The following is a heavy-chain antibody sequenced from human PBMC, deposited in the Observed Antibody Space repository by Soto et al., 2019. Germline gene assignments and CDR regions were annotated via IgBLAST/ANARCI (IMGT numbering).Heavy chain of an antibody. Sequence: QVQVVQSGAEVKKPGASVKVACKASGYSFDTFGMSWVRQAPGQGLEWMGWISIEKGDTNSAQKFQDRVTMTTDTSTSTAYMELRSLTSDDTAVYYCARCYCSVGSCFRCWHFDLWGRGTLVTVSS. D-gene: IGHD2-15*01. CDR2: ISIEKGDT. V-gene: IGHV1-18*01. CDR1: GYSFDTFG. CDR3: ARCYCSVGSCFRCWHFDL. J-gene: IGHJ2*01.